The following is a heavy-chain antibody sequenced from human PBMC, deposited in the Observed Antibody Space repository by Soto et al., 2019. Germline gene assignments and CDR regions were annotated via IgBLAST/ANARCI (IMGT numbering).Heavy chain of an antibody. Sequence: SETLSLTCIVSGASVSSNSYYWTWIRQPPGKGLEWIGYTDYSGSTKYNPSLKSRVTISVDTSKNQFSLRVSSVTAADTAMYYCARADRQYCSVSTCYIFDYWGQGTQVPV. V-gene: IGHV4-61*01. D-gene: IGHD2-2*02. CDR3: ARADRQYCSVSTCYIFDY. CDR1: GASVSSNSYY. CDR2: TDYSGST. J-gene: IGHJ4*02.